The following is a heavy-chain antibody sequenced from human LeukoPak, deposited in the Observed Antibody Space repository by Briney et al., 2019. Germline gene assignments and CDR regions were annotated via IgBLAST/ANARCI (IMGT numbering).Heavy chain of an antibody. D-gene: IGHD2-2*01. Sequence: PGETLRLSCAASGFMFRSYAMSWVRQAPRKGLEWVSGISGSGGSTYYADSVKGPFTISRDNSKNTLYLQMNSLRAEDTAIYYCAKDATGCSSTSCYVDYWGQGTLVTVSS. CDR3: AKDATGCSSTSCYVDY. J-gene: IGHJ4*02. CDR2: ISGSGGST. CDR1: GFMFRSYA. V-gene: IGHV3-23*01.